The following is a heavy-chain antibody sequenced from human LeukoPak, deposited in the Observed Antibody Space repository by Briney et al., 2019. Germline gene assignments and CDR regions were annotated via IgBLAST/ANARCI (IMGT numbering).Heavy chain of an antibody. D-gene: IGHD5-18*01. Sequence: GGSLRLSCAASGFTFSTYTMHWVRQAPGKGLVWVSRINSGGTAASYADSVKGRFTISRDNAKNSLYLQMNSLRAEDTAVYYCAREVGYSYGEVDYWGQGTLVTVSS. CDR2: INSGGTAA. V-gene: IGHV3-74*01. J-gene: IGHJ4*02. CDR1: GFTFSTYT. CDR3: AREVGYSYGEVDY.